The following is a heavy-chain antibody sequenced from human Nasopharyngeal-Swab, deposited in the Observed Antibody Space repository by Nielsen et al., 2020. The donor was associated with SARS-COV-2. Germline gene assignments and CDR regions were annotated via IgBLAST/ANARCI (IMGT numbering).Heavy chain of an antibody. D-gene: IGHD3-16*01. Sequence: SVKVSCKASGYTFIGYYIHWVRQAPGQGLEWMGWINPNSGGTNYAQKFQGRVTMTRDTSISTAYMELSRLRSDDTAVYYCARVVWVDWDAFHIWGQGTTVTVSS. CDR2: INPNSGGT. CDR1: GYTFIGYY. V-gene: IGHV1-2*02. J-gene: IGHJ3*02. CDR3: ARVVWVDWDAFHI.